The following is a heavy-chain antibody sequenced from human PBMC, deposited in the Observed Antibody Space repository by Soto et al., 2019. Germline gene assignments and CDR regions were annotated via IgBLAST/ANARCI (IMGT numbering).Heavy chain of an antibody. Sequence: GASVKVSCTASGYTFTSYGIIWVRQAPGQGLEWMGWISAYNGNTNYAQKLQGRVTMTTDTSTSTAYMELRSLRSDDTAVYYCARDSGYSYGDAFDIWGQGTMVTVSS. V-gene: IGHV1-18*01. CDR3: ARDSGYSYGDAFDI. J-gene: IGHJ3*02. D-gene: IGHD5-18*01. CDR1: GYTFTSYG. CDR2: ISAYNGNT.